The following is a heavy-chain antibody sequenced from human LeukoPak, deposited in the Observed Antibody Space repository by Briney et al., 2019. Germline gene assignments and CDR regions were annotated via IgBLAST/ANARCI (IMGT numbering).Heavy chain of an antibody. D-gene: IGHD5-18*01. V-gene: IGHV3-48*03. Sequence: GGSLRLSCGASGFTFSSYEMNWVRQAPGKGLEWVSYISSSGSTIYYSDSVKGRFTISRDNAKNSLYLQMNSLRAEDTAVYYCARVGYSYGLDYFDYWGQGNLVTVSS. CDR3: ARVGYSYGLDYFDY. CDR1: GFTFSSYE. CDR2: ISSSGSTI. J-gene: IGHJ4*02.